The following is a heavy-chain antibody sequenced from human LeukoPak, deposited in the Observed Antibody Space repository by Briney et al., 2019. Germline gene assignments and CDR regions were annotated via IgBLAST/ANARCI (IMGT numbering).Heavy chain of an antibody. D-gene: IGHD3-16*02. CDR2: ISYDGSNK. V-gene: IGHV3-30*18. J-gene: IGHJ4*02. CDR1: GFTFSSYG. CDR3: AKSRSGTFTFGGVIAFDY. Sequence: PGGSLRLSCAASGFTFSSYGMHWVRRAPGKGLEWVAVISYDGSNKYYADSVKGRFTISRDNSKNTLYLQMNSLRAEDTAVYYCAKSRSGTFTFGGVIAFDYWGQGTLVTVSS.